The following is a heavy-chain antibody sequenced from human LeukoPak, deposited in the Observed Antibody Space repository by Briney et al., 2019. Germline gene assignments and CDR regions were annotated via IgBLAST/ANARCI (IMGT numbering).Heavy chain of an antibody. Sequence: PSETLSLTCTVSGGSVSSGSYYWSWIRQPPGKGLEWIGCIYYSGSTNYNPSLKSRVTISVDTSKNQFSLELSSVTPADTAVYYCARDLGYSYEIDAFDIWGQGTMVTVSS. V-gene: IGHV4-61*01. CDR2: IYYSGST. CDR1: GGSVSSGSYY. D-gene: IGHD5-18*01. CDR3: ARDLGYSYEIDAFDI. J-gene: IGHJ3*02.